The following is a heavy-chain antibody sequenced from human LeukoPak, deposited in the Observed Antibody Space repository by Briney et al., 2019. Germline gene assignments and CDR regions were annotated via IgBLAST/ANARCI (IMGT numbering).Heavy chain of an antibody. V-gene: IGHV3-23*01. J-gene: IGHJ4*02. Sequence: GGSLRLSCAASGFTFSAHSMTWVRQAPGKGLEWVSGISASGDGTFYADSVKGRFTISRDNSKNTVDLQMNSLRAEDTAVYYCTKWSGYGDSWGQGTLVTVSS. D-gene: IGHD5-12*01. CDR3: TKWSGYGDS. CDR1: GFTFSAHS. CDR2: ISASGDGT.